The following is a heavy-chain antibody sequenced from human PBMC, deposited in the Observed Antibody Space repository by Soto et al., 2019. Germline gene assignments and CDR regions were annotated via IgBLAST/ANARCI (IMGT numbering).Heavy chain of an antibody. CDR1: GFTFSSYN. D-gene: IGHD4-17*01. Sequence: EVQLVESGGGLVKPGGSLRLSCAASGFTFSSYNMNWVRQAPGQGLEWVSSLSSSSTYIYYADSVKGRFTISRDNAKNSLYLKMNSLRAEDTAVYYCAGGGSNYGDYRSMDVWGKGTTVTVSS. CDR2: LSSSSTYI. CDR3: AGGGSNYGDYRSMDV. J-gene: IGHJ6*03. V-gene: IGHV3-21*01.